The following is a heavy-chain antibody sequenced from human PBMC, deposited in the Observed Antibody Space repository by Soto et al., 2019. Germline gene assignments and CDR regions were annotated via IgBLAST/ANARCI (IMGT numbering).Heavy chain of an antibody. Sequence: PSETLSLTCAVYGGSFSGYYWSWIRQPPGKGLEWIGEINHSGSTNYNPSLKSRVTISVDTSKNQFSLKLSSVTAADTAVYYCARGRADIVVVPAAYYYYYYGMDVWGQGTTVTVSS. CDR2: INHSGST. CDR3: ARGRADIVVVPAAYYYYYYGMDV. D-gene: IGHD2-2*01. CDR1: GGSFSGYY. J-gene: IGHJ6*02. V-gene: IGHV4-34*01.